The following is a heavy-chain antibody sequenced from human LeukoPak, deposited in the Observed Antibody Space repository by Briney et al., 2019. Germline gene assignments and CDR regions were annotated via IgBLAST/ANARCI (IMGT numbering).Heavy chain of an antibody. Sequence: ASVKVSCKASGYSFTGYYMHWVRQAPGQGLEWMGWINPHSGDTGYAQKFQGRVTMTRDMSITTTYMELTRLRSDDTAFYYCARWDGYSSSPDYWGQGSLVTVSS. V-gene: IGHV1-2*02. CDR3: ARWDGYSSSPDY. J-gene: IGHJ4*02. CDR2: INPHSGDT. D-gene: IGHD6-13*01. CDR1: GYSFTGYY.